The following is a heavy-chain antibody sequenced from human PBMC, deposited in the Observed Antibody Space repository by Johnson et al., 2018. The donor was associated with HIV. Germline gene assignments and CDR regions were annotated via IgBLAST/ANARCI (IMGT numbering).Heavy chain of an antibody. Sequence: QVQLVESGGGVVQPGRSLRLSCAASGFTFSSYGMNWVRQAPGKGREWVAVIWYDGSNTYYADSVKARFTISRDNSKNTLYLHMNSLRAEDTAVYYCAKDDRELDAFDIWGQGTMVTVSS. CDR1: GFTFSSYG. J-gene: IGHJ3*02. V-gene: IGHV3-33*06. D-gene: IGHD1-26*01. CDR2: IWYDGSNT. CDR3: AKDDRELDAFDI.